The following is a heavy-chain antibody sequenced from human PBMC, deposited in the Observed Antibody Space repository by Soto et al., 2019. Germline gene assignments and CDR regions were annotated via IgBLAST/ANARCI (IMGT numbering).Heavy chain of an antibody. D-gene: IGHD2-15*01. CDR1: GFTFNRDW. Sequence: PXGSLRLSCAAAGFTFNRDWTSWVRQAPGKGLEWVASITDDGTGKFYVDSVKGRFTISRDDAKNSLYLQMISLRAEDTAVYYCAGISRGHWGQGTLVTVSS. J-gene: IGHJ1*01. CDR2: ITDDGTGK. V-gene: IGHV3-7*01. CDR3: AGISRGH.